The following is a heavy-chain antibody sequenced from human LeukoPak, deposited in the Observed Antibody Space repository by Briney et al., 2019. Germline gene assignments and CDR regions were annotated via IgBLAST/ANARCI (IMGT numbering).Heavy chain of an antibody. CDR2: ISSSSSTI. Sequence: GGSLRLSCAASGFTFSSYSMNWVRQAPGKGLEWVSYISSSSSTIYYADSVKGRFTISRDNAKNSLYLQMNSLRAEDTAVYYCASGPNSSGYWGQGTLVTVSS. V-gene: IGHV3-48*04. D-gene: IGHD2/OR15-2a*01. J-gene: IGHJ4*02. CDR3: ASGPNSSGY. CDR1: GFTFSSYS.